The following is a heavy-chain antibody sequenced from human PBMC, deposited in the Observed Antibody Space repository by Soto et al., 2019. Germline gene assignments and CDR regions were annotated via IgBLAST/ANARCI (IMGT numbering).Heavy chain of an antibody. D-gene: IGHD3-16*01. Sequence: GGSLRLSCAASGFKFSNYAMSWVRQAPGKGLEWVSLISATGGGTYYADSVKGRFSISRDNSHNTLYLQVHSLTAEDTAVYYCAKDRRAGGNSAFYFDFWGQGAQVTVSS. CDR2: ISATGGGT. J-gene: IGHJ4*02. CDR3: AKDRRAGGNSAFYFDF. V-gene: IGHV3-23*01. CDR1: GFKFSNYA.